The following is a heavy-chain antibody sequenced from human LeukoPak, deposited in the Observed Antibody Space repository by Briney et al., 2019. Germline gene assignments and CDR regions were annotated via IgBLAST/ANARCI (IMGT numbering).Heavy chain of an antibody. D-gene: IGHD2-21*01. J-gene: IGHJ1*01. Sequence: GGSLRLSCAASGFTFSSYSMNWVRQAPGKGLEWVSSISSSSNYIYYADSVKGRFTISRDNAKNSLYLQMNSLRVEDTAVYYCARDHFAIADEYFQHWGQGTLVTVSS. CDR2: ISSSSNYI. CDR3: ARDHFAIADEYFQH. CDR1: GFTFSSYS. V-gene: IGHV3-21*01.